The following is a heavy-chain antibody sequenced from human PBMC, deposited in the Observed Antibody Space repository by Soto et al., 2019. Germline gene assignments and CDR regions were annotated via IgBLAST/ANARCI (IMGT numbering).Heavy chain of an antibody. D-gene: IGHD2-21*02. Sequence: ASVKVSCKASGYTFTSYGISWVRQAPGQGLEWMGWISAYNGNTNYAQKLQGRVTMTTDTSTSTAYMELRSLRSDDTAVYYCAKDDPGDFYSYYGLDVWGQGTTVTVSS. CDR2: ISAYNGNT. CDR1: GYTFTSYG. CDR3: AKDDPGDFYSYYGLDV. V-gene: IGHV1-18*01. J-gene: IGHJ6*02.